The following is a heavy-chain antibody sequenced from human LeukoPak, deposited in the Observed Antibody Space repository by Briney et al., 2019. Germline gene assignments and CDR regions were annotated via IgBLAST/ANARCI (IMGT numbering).Heavy chain of an antibody. CDR2: IYYSGST. D-gene: IGHD3-3*01. V-gene: IGHV4-39*01. Sequence: SETLSLTCTVSGGSISSSSYYWGWIRQPPGKGLEWIGSIYYSGSTYYNPSLKSRVTISVDTSKNQFSLKLSSVTAADTAVYYCARQDSYDFWSGYSAWQAFDIWGQGTMVTVSS. J-gene: IGHJ3*02. CDR3: ARQDSYDFWSGYSAWQAFDI. CDR1: GGSISSSSYY.